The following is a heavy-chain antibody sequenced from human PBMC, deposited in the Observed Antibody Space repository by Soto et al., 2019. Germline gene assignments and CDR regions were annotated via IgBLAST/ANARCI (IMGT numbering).Heavy chain of an antibody. CDR3: ANLPREVVILYYYYHMDV. V-gene: IGHV3-23*01. Sequence: GKGLEWVSAISGTGDSTYYADSVRGRFTISRDNSKNTLYLQMNSLRAEDTAVYYCANLPREVVILYYYYHMDVWGKGTAVTVSS. D-gene: IGHD3-22*01. J-gene: IGHJ6*03. CDR2: ISGTGDST.